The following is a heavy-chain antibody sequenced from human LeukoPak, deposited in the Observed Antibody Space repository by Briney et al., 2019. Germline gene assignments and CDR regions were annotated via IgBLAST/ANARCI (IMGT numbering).Heavy chain of an antibody. Sequence: SETLSLTCAVYGGSFSGYYWSWIRQPPGKGLEWIGEINHSGSTNYNPSLKGRVTISVDTSKNQFSLKLSSVTAADTAVYYCARRLYQLLFYNWFDPWGQGTLVTVSS. V-gene: IGHV4-34*01. CDR3: ARRLYQLLFYNWFDP. D-gene: IGHD2-2*01. CDR1: GGSFSGYY. CDR2: INHSGST. J-gene: IGHJ5*02.